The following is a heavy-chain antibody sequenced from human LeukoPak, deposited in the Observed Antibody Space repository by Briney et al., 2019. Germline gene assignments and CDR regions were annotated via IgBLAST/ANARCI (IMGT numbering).Heavy chain of an antibody. J-gene: IGHJ4*02. Sequence: PGGSLRLSCAASGFTFSSYAMSWVRQAPGKGLEWVSGISDSGDRTYYADSVKGRFTISRDNSKNTLSLQMNSLRVEDTAVYYCAHIYYHGSGSYGDYWGQGTLVTVSS. CDR3: AHIYYHGSGSYGDY. D-gene: IGHD3-10*01. CDR1: GFTFSSYA. CDR2: ISDSGDRT. V-gene: IGHV3-23*01.